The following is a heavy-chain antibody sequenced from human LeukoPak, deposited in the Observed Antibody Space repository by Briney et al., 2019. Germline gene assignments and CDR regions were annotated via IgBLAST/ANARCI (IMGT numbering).Heavy chain of an antibody. CDR3: ARVTTVTLDFDY. D-gene: IGHD4-17*01. V-gene: IGHV3-66*01. CDR2: IYSGGST. J-gene: IGHJ4*02. Sequence: GGSLRLSCAASGFTVSSNYMSWVRQAPGKGLEWVSVIYSGGSTYYADSVKGRFTISRDNSKNTLHLQMNSLRAEDTAVYYCARVTTVTLDFDYWGQGTLVTVSS. CDR1: GFTVSSNY.